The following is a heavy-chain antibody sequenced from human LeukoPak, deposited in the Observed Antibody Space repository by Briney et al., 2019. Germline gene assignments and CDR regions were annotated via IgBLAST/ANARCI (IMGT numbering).Heavy chain of an antibody. V-gene: IGHV4-59*01. CDR3: ARVFRGVVTSNWFDP. CDR1: GVSINGNY. CDR2: VSDTGDT. Sequence: LETLSLTCTVSGVSINGNYWTWIRQLPGKGLEWIGFVSDTGDTDYNPSLKSRLTISADTSKSQLSLSLSSVTAADTALYYCARVFRGVVTSNWFDPWGQGTLVTVSS. D-gene: IGHD3-3*01. J-gene: IGHJ5*02.